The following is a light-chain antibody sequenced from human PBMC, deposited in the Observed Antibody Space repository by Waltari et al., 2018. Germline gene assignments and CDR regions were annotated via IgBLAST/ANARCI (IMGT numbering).Light chain of an antibody. CDR2: GAS. J-gene: IGKJ4*01. CDR3: LQYDNWPLT. CDR1: QSINSK. V-gene: IGKV3-15*01. Sequence: EIVMAQSPDTLSVSPGERATLSCRASQSINSKLIWYQQKPGQAPRLPIYGASTRATEIPPRFSGSGSGTEFTLTISSLQSEDFAVYYCLQYDNWPLTFGGGTKVEL.